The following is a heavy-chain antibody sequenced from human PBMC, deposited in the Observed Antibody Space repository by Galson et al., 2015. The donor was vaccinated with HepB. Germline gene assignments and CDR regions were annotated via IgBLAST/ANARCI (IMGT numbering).Heavy chain of an antibody. D-gene: IGHD2-15*01. CDR3: ARDLRRVVVSATDY. CDR2: MSFDGGHE. V-gene: IGHV3-30*04. Sequence: FTFSSYAMHWVRQAPGEGLEWVAVMSFDGGHEYYGDSVKGRFIISRDNSKNTLYLQMNSLRAEDTAVYYCARDLRRVVVSATDYWGQGTLVSVSS. CDR1: FTFSSYA. J-gene: IGHJ4*02.